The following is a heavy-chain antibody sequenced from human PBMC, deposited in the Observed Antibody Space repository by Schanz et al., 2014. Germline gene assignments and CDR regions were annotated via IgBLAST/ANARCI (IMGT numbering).Heavy chain of an antibody. J-gene: IGHJ6*02. CDR1: GFTFTSYD. CDR2: ISASGDST. CDR3: ARRVPYSFGLDV. V-gene: IGHV3-23*04. D-gene: IGHD1-1*01. Sequence: EVQLVESGGGLVQPGGSLRLSCAVSGFTFTSYDMNWVRQAPGKGLEWVSFISASGDSTSYADSVKGRFTISRDNSKNTLYLQMNSLRDEDTAMYYCARRVPYSFGLDVWGQGATVTVSS.